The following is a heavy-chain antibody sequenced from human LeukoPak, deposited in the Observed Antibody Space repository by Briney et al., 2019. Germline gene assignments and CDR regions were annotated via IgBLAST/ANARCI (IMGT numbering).Heavy chain of an antibody. J-gene: IGHJ4*02. Sequence: GGSLRLSCAASGVTFRSYAMTWVRQAPGKGLEWVSSISGDAANTYYADSVKGRFTISRDNSKNTLYLQMNSLRVEDTAVYYCATRRWGQGTLVTVSS. CDR3: ATRR. V-gene: IGHV3-23*01. CDR2: ISGDAANT. CDR1: GVTFRSYA.